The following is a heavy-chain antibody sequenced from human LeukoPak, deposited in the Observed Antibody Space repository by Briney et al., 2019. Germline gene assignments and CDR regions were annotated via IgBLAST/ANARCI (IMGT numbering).Heavy chain of an antibody. V-gene: IGHV3-7*01. CDR2: IKQDGSEK. Sequence: PGGSLRLSCAASGFTFSSYWMSWVRQAPGKRLEWVANIKQDGSEKYYVDSVKGRFTISRDNAKNSLYLQMNSLRAEDTAVYYCARGDEVVTYHGAFDIWGQGTMVTVSS. CDR3: ARGDEVVTYHGAFDI. CDR1: GFTFSSYW. D-gene: IGHD4-23*01. J-gene: IGHJ3*02.